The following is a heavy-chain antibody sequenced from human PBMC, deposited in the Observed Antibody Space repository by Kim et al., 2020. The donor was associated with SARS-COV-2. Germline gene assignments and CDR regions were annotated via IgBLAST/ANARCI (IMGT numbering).Heavy chain of an antibody. J-gene: IGHJ6*02. D-gene: IGHD3-10*01. Sequence: GGSLRLSCAASGFTFDDYAMHWVRQAPGKGLEWVSGISWNSGSIGYADSVKGRFTISRDNAKNSLYLQMNSLRAEDTALYYCAKDGGITMVRGVIPYYYGMDVWGQGDTGTVS. CDR2: ISWNSGSI. CDR1: GFTFDDYA. CDR3: AKDGGITMVRGVIPYYYGMDV. V-gene: IGHV3-9*01.